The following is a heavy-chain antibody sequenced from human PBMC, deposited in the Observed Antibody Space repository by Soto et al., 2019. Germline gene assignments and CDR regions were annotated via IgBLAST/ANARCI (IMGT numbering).Heavy chain of an antibody. J-gene: IGHJ3*02. CDR3: ARGGTTVIDAFDI. Sequence: SETLSLTCTVSGGSISSGDYYWSWIRQPPGKGLEWIGYIYYSGSTYYNPSLKSRVTISVDTSKNQFSLKLSPVTAADTAVYYCARGGTTVIDAFDIWGQGTMVTVSS. D-gene: IGHD4-17*01. CDR2: IYYSGST. V-gene: IGHV4-30-4*01. CDR1: GGSISSGDYY.